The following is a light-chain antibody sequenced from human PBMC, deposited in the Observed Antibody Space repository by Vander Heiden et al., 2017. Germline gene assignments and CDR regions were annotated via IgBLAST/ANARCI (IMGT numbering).Light chain of an antibody. CDR3: CSYTSTSTLV. CDR1: SSEIGDSKY. CDR2: EVS. V-gene: IGLV2-14*01. Sequence: QSALTQPASVSGSPGQSINIYCTGTSSEIGDSKYVTWYQKHPGKAPKLMIYEVSNRPSGVSSRFSGSKSGNTASLTISGLQAEDEADYYCCSYTSTSTLVFGTRTKVTVL. J-gene: IGLJ1*01.